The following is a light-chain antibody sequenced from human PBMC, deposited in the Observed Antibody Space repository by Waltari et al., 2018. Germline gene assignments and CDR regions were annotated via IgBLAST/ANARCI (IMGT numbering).Light chain of an antibody. Sequence: IVLTQSPATLCLSPGESATLSCRASQSVSTYLVWYHHTRGQVHRLLLYDAYHRATSIPARFSGSCAGTDFTLTISSLESEDLAIYYCHQRSTWPLLTVRGGTNVWIK. CDR3: HQRSTWPLLT. CDR2: DAY. J-gene: IGKJ4*01. V-gene: IGKV3-11*01. CDR1: QSVSTY.